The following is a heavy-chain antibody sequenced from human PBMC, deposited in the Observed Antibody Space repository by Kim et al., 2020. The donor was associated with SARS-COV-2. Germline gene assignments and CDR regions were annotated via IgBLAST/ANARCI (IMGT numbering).Heavy chain of an antibody. CDR2: INPNTGGT. V-gene: IGHV1-2*05. Sequence: ASVKVSCKASGSPFTGYYIHWVRQAPGQGLEWLGRINPNTGGTKYAQNFQGRVTMTRDTSISTAYLELSSLISDDMVVYYCAREDAHYNGLDVWGQGTTV. CDR3: AREDAHYNGLDV. CDR1: GSPFTGYY. J-gene: IGHJ6*02.